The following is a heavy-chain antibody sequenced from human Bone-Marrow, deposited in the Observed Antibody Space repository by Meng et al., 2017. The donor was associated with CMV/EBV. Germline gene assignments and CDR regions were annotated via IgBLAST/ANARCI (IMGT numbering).Heavy chain of an antibody. CDR2: ISSSGRAV. CDR1: GFTFSSYT. CDR3: ARDRNYYDSSGYYATLGFDY. J-gene: IGHJ4*02. Sequence: GGSLRLSCTASGFTFSSYTMNWVRQPPGKGLEWVSYISSSGRAVHYADSLRGRFTVSRDNAKNTLYLQMNSLRAEDTAVYYCARDRNYYDSSGYYATLGFDYWGQGTLVTVYS. V-gene: IGHV3-48*04. D-gene: IGHD3-22*01.